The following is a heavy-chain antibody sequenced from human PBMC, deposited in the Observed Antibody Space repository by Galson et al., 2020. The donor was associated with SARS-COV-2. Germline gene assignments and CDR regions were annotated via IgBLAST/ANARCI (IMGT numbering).Heavy chain of an antibody. D-gene: IGHD1-26*01. J-gene: IGHJ5*02. CDR2: VTHTGST. Sequence: SETLSLTCTVSGGSVSSHYWTWIRQSPEKGLEWIGYVTHTGSTNYNPSLKSRLTISVDTSKNQFSLKLTSLTAADTAVYFCVRDGASDGAWFAPWGQGTLVTVSS. V-gene: IGHV4-59*02. CDR3: VRDGASDGAWFAP. CDR1: GGSVSSHY.